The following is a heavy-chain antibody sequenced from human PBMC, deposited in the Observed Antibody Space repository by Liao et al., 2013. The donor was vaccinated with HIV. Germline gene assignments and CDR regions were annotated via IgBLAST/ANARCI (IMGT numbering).Heavy chain of an antibody. V-gene: IGHV4-30-2*01. Sequence: QVQLRESGSGLVKPSQTLSLTCVVSGGSISGGGYSWSWIRQPPGKGLEWIGYIYHSGSAFYNPSLKSRVTMSVDRSKNQFSLKLSSVTAADTAVYYCARTDQYYDFWNGYENWFDPWGQGTLVTVSS. CDR3: ARTDQYYDFWNGYENWFDP. CDR2: IYHSGSA. D-gene: IGHD3-3*01. J-gene: IGHJ5*02. CDR1: GGSISGGGYS.